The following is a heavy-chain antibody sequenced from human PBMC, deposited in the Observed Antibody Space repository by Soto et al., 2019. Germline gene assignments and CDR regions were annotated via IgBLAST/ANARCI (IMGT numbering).Heavy chain of an antibody. Sequence: ESGGGLVQPGGSLRLSCAASGFTVSNNYMSWVRQAPGKGLEWVSLIYSGGSTHYADSMKGRFTISRDNSKNTLYLQMSSLRVEDTAVYYCAGYSHKGDWGQGTLVTVSS. CDR3: AGYSHKGD. J-gene: IGHJ4*02. D-gene: IGHD1-26*01. V-gene: IGHV3-66*01. CDR1: GFTVSNNY. CDR2: IYSGGST.